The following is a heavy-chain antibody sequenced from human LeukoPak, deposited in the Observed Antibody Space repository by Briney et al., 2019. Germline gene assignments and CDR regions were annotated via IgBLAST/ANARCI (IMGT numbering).Heavy chain of an antibody. Sequence: ASVKVSCKASGYTLTSYYMHWVRQAPGQGLEWMGWINPNSGGTNYAQKFQGRVTMTRDTSISTAYMELSRLRSDDTAVYHCARAPGTAAYWGQGTLVTVSS. D-gene: IGHD6-13*01. CDR2: INPNSGGT. CDR3: ARAPGTAAY. CDR1: GYTLTSYY. J-gene: IGHJ4*02. V-gene: IGHV1-2*02.